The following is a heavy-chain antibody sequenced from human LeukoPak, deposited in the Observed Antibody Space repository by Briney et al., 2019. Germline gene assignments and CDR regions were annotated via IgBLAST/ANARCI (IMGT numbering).Heavy chain of an antibody. CDR3: ARRGFGGASHYDY. V-gene: IGHV4-59*08. D-gene: IGHD3-16*01. Sequence: SETLSLTCTVSGGSISSYYWSWIRQPPGKGLEWIGYIYSSGSTNYNPSLKSRVTISVDTSKNQFSLKLSSVTAADTAVYYCARRGFGGASHYDYWGQGTLVTVSS. J-gene: IGHJ4*02. CDR1: GGSISSYY. CDR2: IYSSGST.